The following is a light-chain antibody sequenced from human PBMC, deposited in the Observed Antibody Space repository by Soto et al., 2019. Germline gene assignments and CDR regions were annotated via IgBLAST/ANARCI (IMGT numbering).Light chain of an antibody. CDR2: EVS. CDR3: TSYATGNTFP. V-gene: IGLV2-14*01. J-gene: IGLJ7*01. Sequence: QSALTQPASVSGSPGQSITISCTGTSSDVGGYKYVSWYQHHPGKAPKLIIHEVSSRPSGVSNRFSGSKSGNTASLTVSGLQAEDEADYYCTSYATGNTFPFGGGTQLTVL. CDR1: SSDVGGYKY.